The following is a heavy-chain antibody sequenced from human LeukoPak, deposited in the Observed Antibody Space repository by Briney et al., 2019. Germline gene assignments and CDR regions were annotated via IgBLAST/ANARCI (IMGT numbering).Heavy chain of an antibody. Sequence: SGGSLRLSCAASGFTFSSYAMSWVRQAPGKGLEWVSAISGSGGSTYYADSVKGRFTISRDNSKNTLYLQMNSLRAEDTAVYYCAKVGSFEYSSSPQAPEYFQHWGQGTLVTVSS. CDR3: AKVGSFEYSSSPQAPEYFQH. CDR2: ISGSGGST. CDR1: GFTFSSYA. J-gene: IGHJ1*01. D-gene: IGHD6-6*01. V-gene: IGHV3-23*01.